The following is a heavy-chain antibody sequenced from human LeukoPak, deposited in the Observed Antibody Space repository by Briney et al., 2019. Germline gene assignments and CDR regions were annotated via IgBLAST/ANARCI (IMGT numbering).Heavy chain of an antibody. CDR2: INWIVGCT. CDR3: ARAGGSSWANYYSYMDV. Sequence: GGSLRLSCAASGFIFDDYGLSWVRQPPGQGLGWGSGINWIVGCTGYADSVQGRFTISRDNPMNSLYLQINSLRAEDTAWYYCARAGGSSWANYYSYMDVGGKGTTVTVSS. D-gene: IGHD6-13*01. J-gene: IGHJ6*03. CDR1: GFIFDDYG. V-gene: IGHV3-20*04.